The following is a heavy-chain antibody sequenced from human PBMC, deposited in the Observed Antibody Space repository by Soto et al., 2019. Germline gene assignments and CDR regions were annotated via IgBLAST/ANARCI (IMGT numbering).Heavy chain of an antibody. J-gene: IGHJ4*02. CDR1: GFTFSGYG. CDR3: TFSDSSEVDH. V-gene: IGHV3-30*03. CDR2: VSYDGHNK. Sequence: VQLVESGGDVVQPGKSLTLSCGASGFTFSGYGMHWVRQAPGNGLEWVSFVSYDGHNKYYGDSVRGRFTIARDNSKRTLFLHMNSLRKEDTAVYHCTFSDSSEVDHWGQGALVTVSA. D-gene: IGHD6-6*01.